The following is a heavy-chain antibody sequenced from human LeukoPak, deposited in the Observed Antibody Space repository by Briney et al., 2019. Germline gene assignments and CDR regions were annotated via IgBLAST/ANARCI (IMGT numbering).Heavy chain of an antibody. J-gene: IGHJ5*02. CDR2: IDPHGGGT. CDR3: TRDVPGYSSNSDL. Sequence: ASVKVSCKASEYTFTDYFLHWVRQAPGQGLEWLAWIDPHGGGTNYAPKFQGRVAVTRDTSISTAYMDLTGLRSDATAVYYCTRDVPGYSSNSDLWGQGTLVTVSS. D-gene: IGHD6-13*01. V-gene: IGHV1-2*02. CDR1: EYTFTDYF.